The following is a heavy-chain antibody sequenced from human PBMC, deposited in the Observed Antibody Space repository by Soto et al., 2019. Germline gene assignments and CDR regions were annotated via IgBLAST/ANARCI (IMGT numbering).Heavy chain of an antibody. Sequence: EVQMVETGGGLIQPGGSLRLACAASGLSVSINYMSWVRQAPGKGLEWVSVLYPGGSTNYADSVKDRFTISKDNSKNTLYLQMNSLRAEDTAVYYCVRDGGSDDEEVFDFWGQGTLVTVSS. V-gene: IGHV3-53*02. CDR1: GLSVSINY. D-gene: IGHD3-16*01. CDR3: VRDGGSDDEEVFDF. CDR2: LYPGGST. J-gene: IGHJ4*02.